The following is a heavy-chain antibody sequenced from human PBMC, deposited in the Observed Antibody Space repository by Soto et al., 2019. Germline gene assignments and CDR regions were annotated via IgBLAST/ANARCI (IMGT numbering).Heavy chain of an antibody. CDR2: ISGSGGST. Sequence: GGSLRLSCAASGFTFSSYAMSWVRQAPGKGLEWVSAISGSGGSTYYADSVKGRFTISRDNSKNTLYLQMNSLRAEDTAVYYCAKIYRPDFWRNTFDYWGQGTLVTVSS. V-gene: IGHV3-23*01. D-gene: IGHD3-3*01. CDR1: GFTFSSYA. CDR3: AKIYRPDFWRNTFDY. J-gene: IGHJ4*02.